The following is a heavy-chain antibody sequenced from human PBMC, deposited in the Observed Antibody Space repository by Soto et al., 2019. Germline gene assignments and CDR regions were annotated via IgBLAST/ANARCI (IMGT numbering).Heavy chain of an antibody. CDR1: GYTFIHYY. CDR2: ISPNGGST. Sequence: QVQLVQSGAEVKKPGASVKVSCKASGYTFIHYYIHWVRQAPGQGLEWMAIISPNGGSTNYAQKFRGRVTVTSDTSTTTVSMELNSLGSDDTAVYFCARSLLQGDFWGQGTLVTVSS. CDR3: ARSLLQGDF. J-gene: IGHJ4*02. V-gene: IGHV1-46*01. D-gene: IGHD2-21*01.